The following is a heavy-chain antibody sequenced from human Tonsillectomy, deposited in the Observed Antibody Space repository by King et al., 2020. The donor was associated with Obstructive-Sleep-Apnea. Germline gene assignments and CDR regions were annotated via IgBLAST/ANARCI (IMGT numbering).Heavy chain of an antibody. Sequence: VQLVESGGGVVQPGRSLRLSCAASGFTFSSYGMHWVRQAPGKGLEWVAFIRYDGSNKYYADSVKGRFTISRDNSKNTLYLQMNSLRAEDTAVYYCAKIWFGESYGMDVWGHGTTVTVSS. CDR3: AKIWFGESYGMDV. CDR2: IRYDGSNK. CDR1: GFTFSSYG. D-gene: IGHD3-10*01. J-gene: IGHJ6*02. V-gene: IGHV3-30*02.